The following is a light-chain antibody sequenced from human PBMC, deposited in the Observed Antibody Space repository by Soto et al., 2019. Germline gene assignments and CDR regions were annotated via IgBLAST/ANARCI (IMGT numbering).Light chain of an antibody. CDR1: SSDVGGYNY. CDR2: DVS. Sequence: QSALTQPASVSGSPGQSITISCTGTSSDVGGYNYVSWYQQHPGKAPKLMIYDVSNRPSGVSNRFSGSKSGNTASLTISGLQAEDEADYYCSSYTSSSTYVCGTGTKLNVL. J-gene: IGLJ1*01. V-gene: IGLV2-14*01. CDR3: SSYTSSSTYV.